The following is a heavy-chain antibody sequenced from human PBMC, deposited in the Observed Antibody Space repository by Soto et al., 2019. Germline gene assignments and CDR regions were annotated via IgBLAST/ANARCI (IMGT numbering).Heavy chain of an antibody. CDR3: ARERVAAIHDY. CDR1: GFTFSSYS. D-gene: IGHD2-15*01. Sequence: EVQLVESGGGLVKPGGSLRLSCAASGFTFSSYSMNWVRQAPGKGLEWVSSISSSSSYIYYADSVKGRFTISRDNAKNSRYLQMNSLRAEDTAVYYCARERVAAIHDYWGQGTLVTVSS. J-gene: IGHJ4*02. V-gene: IGHV3-21*01. CDR2: ISSSSSYI.